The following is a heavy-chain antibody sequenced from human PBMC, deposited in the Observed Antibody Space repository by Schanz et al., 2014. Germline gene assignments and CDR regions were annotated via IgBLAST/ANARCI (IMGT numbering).Heavy chain of an antibody. CDR3: VRDELLWFGEVLSLDY. Sequence: EVQLLESGGGLVQPGGSLRLSCAASGFTFSSYWMHWVRQVPGKGLEWVSGISGSGASTYYADSVKGRFTISRDNSNKTVDLQMNSLRAEDTALYYCVRDELLWFGEVLSLDYWGQGALVTVSS. D-gene: IGHD3-10*01. V-gene: IGHV3-23*01. CDR1: GFTFSSYW. J-gene: IGHJ4*02. CDR2: ISGSGAST.